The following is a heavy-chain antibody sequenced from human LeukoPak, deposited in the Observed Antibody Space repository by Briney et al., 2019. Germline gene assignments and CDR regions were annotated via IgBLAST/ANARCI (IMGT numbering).Heavy chain of an antibody. CDR1: GFTFSSYA. Sequence: GGSLRLSCAASGFTFSSYAMSWVRQAPGKGLEWVSGISGSGGSTYYADSVKGRFTISRDNAKNTLYLQMNSLTAEDTAVYFCARGASLNQPDAFDIWGQGTTVTVSS. CDR3: ARGASLNQPDAFDI. D-gene: IGHD1-14*01. J-gene: IGHJ3*02. V-gene: IGHV3-23*01. CDR2: ISGSGGST.